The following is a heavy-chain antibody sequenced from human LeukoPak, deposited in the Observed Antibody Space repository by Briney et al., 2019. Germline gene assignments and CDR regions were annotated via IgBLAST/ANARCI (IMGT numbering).Heavy chain of an antibody. V-gene: IGHV4-39*01. CDR3: ARHGPSTLSYYDFWSGYYGVSYFDY. CDR1: GGSISSSSYY. D-gene: IGHD3-3*01. CDR2: IYYSGST. Sequence: SETLSLTCTVSGGSISSSSYYWGWIRQPPGKGLEWIGSIYYSGSTYYNPSLKSRVTISVDTSKNQFSLKLSSVTAADTAVYYCARHGPSTLSYYDFWSGYYGVSYFDYWGQGTLVTVSS. J-gene: IGHJ4*02.